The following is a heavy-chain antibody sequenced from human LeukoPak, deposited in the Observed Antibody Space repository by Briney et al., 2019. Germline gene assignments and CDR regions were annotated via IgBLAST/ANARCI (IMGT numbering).Heavy chain of an antibody. J-gene: IGHJ4*02. CDR2: ISYDGSNT. CDR3: ARDSGAGWELPKYYFDY. V-gene: IGHV3-30-3*01. D-gene: IGHD1-26*01. Sequence: GGSLRLSCAASGFTFSTYAIHWVRRAPGKGLEWVAVISYDGSNTYYADSVKGRFTISRDNSKNTLHLQMTSLRAEDTAVYYCARDSGAGWELPKYYFDYWGQGTLVTVSS. CDR1: GFTFSTYA.